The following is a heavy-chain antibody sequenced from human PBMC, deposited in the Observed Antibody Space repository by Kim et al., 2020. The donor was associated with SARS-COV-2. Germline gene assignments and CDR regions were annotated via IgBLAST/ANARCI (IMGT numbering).Heavy chain of an antibody. V-gene: IGHV4-34*01. D-gene: IGHD6-6*01. CDR2: INHSGST. CDR1: GGSFSGYY. J-gene: IGHJ2*01. Sequence: SETLSLTCAVYGGSFSGYYWSWIRQPPGKGLEWIGEINHSGSTNYNPSLKSRVTISVDTSKNQFSLKLSSVTAADTAVYYCARGWRIAARRGILYWYFDLWGRGTLVTVSS. CDR3: ARGWRIAARRGILYWYFDL.